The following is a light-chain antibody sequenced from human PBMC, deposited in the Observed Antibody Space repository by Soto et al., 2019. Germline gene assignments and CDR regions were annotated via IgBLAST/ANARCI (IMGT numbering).Light chain of an antibody. CDR1: QSISSY. J-gene: IGKJ4*01. CDR2: AAS. Sequence: DVQMTQSPSSLSASVGERVTITCRASQSISSYLNWYQQKPGKAPNLLLYAASRLQSRVPSRFSGSGAGTDSNLIISILPAEDFANYYWQQSYSTPPAFGGGTKVEIK. V-gene: IGKV1-39*01. CDR3: QQSYSTPPA.